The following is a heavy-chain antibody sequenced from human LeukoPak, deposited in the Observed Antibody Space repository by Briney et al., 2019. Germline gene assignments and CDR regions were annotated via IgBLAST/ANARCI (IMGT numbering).Heavy chain of an antibody. J-gene: IGHJ6*03. CDR3: VRERRWRDASHYYYMDV. CDR2: IYINGRT. CDR1: GDSIRNYY. D-gene: IGHD6-13*01. Sequence: AGTLSLTCSVSGDSIRNYYWSWLRQSAGKGLEWIGRIYINGRTNFTPSLQSRVSLSRDTSKNQLSLRLTSVTAADTAVYYCVRERRWRDASHYYYMDVWGKGTTVTVSS. V-gene: IGHV4-4*07.